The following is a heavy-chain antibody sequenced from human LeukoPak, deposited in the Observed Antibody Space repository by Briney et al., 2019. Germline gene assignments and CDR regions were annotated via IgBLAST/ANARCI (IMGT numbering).Heavy chain of an antibody. CDR1: GPSISSYY. V-gene: IGHV4-59*12. Sequence: PSETLSLTCTVSGPSISSYYRNWLRQPPGKGLEWIGYIYYSGNTNYNPSLKSLVTMSVDTTKNQFSLKMTSVTAADTAVYYCARFRNFVSDIWGQGTMVTVSS. CDR3: ARFRNFVSDI. J-gene: IGHJ3*02. CDR2: IYYSGNT. D-gene: IGHD3-16*01.